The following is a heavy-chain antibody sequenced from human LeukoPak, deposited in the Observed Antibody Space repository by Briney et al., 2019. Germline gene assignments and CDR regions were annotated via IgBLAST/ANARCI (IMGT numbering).Heavy chain of an antibody. CDR1: GGSMNNYF. V-gene: IGHV4-59*01. J-gene: IGHJ4*02. CDR3: ARGISGSPSGFDY. Sequence: SETLSLTCTVSGGSMNNYFWTWIRQSPGKGLEWIGYIYYSGSTNYNPSLKSRVTISVDTSKNQFSLKLSPVTAADTAVYYCARGISGSPSGFDYWGQGTLVTVSS. D-gene: IGHD3-22*01. CDR2: IYYSGST.